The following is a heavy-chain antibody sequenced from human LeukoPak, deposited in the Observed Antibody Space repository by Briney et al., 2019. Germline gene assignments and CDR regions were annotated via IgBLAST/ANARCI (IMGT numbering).Heavy chain of an antibody. CDR1: GFTFSSYA. CDR3: ARLAGGIAAAGGVDY. D-gene: IGHD6-13*01. CDR2: ISGIGGTT. J-gene: IGHJ4*02. V-gene: IGHV3-23*01. Sequence: GGSRRLSCEAPGFTFSSYAMSWVRQAPGKGLEWVSVISGIGGTTSYADSVKGRFTISRDNSKNTLFLQMNSLRAEDTAVYYCARLAGGIAAAGGVDYWGQGTLVTVSS.